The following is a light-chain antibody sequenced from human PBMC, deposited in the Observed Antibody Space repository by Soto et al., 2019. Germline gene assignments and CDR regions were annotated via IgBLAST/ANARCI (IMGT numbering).Light chain of an antibody. Sequence: EIVLTQSPGTLSLSPGERATLSCRASQSVSSSYLAWYQQKPGQTPRLLIYGASSRVTDIPDRFSGSGSGTDFTLTISRLEPEDFAVYYCQQYGSSPPYTFGQGTKVEIK. CDR3: QQYGSSPPYT. CDR1: QSVSSSY. J-gene: IGKJ2*01. V-gene: IGKV3-20*01. CDR2: GAS.